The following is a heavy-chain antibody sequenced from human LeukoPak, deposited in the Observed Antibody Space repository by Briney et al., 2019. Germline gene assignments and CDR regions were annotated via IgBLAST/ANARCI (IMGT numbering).Heavy chain of an antibody. Sequence: GGSLRLSCAASGFTFSSYAMSWVRQAPGKGLEWVSAISGSGGSTYYADSVRGRFTISIDNSKNTLYLQMNSLRAEDTAVYYCAKGQTYTSSCYSNYWGQGTLVTVSS. CDR1: GFTFSSYA. V-gene: IGHV3-23*01. CDR3: AKGQTYTSSCYSNY. J-gene: IGHJ4*02. D-gene: IGHD6-13*01. CDR2: ISGSGGST.